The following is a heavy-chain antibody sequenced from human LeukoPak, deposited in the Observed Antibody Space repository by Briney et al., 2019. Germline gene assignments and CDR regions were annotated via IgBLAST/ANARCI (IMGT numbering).Heavy chain of an antibody. CDR1: GGSISSGGYY. J-gene: IGHJ4*02. CDR2: IYYSGST. D-gene: IGHD3-9*01. Sequence: SQTLSLTCTVSGGSISSGGYYWSWIRQHPGKGLEWIGYIYYSGSTYYNPSLKSRVTISVDTSKNQFSLKLSSVTAADTAVYYCARRRDILTGYGREAYYFDYWGQGTLVTVSS. CDR3: ARRRDILTGYGREAYYFDY. V-gene: IGHV4-31*03.